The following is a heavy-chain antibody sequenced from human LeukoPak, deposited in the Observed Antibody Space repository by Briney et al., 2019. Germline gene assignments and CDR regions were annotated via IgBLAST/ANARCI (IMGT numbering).Heavy chain of an antibody. J-gene: IGHJ4*02. CDR2: IYTSGST. Sequence: SQTLSLTCTVSGGSISSGSYYWSWIRQPAGKGLEWIGRIYTSGSTNYNSSLKSRVTISVDTSKNQFSLKLSSVTAADTAVYYCARQTQDHGGVSAPGLDYWGQGTLVTVSS. CDR1: GGSISSGSYY. D-gene: IGHD3-16*01. CDR3: ARQTQDHGGVSAPGLDY. V-gene: IGHV4-61*02.